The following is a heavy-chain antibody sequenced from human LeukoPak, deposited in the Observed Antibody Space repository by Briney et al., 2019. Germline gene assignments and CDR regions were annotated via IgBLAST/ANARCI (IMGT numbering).Heavy chain of an antibody. CDR3: ARAHSSGYCNWFDP. Sequence: ASVKVSCKAPGGTFSSYAISWVRQAPGQGLEWMGGIIPIFGTANYAQKSQGRVTITADESTSTAYMELSSLRSEDTAVYYCARAHSSGYCNWFDPWGQGTLVTVSS. J-gene: IGHJ5*02. D-gene: IGHD3-22*01. V-gene: IGHV1-69*13. CDR2: IIPIFGTA. CDR1: GGTFSSYA.